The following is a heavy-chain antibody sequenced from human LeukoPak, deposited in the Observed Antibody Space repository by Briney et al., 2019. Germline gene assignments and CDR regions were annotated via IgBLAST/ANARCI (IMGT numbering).Heavy chain of an antibody. D-gene: IGHD7-27*01. V-gene: IGHV4-59*12. Sequence: SETLSLTCTVSGGSISDYYWSWIRQPPEKGLEWIGYFSNRGTTNQNPSLKSRVTMSVDTSKNQFSLKLSSVTAADTAVYYCARGSNWGAYWGQGALVTVSS. CDR2: FSNRGTT. J-gene: IGHJ4*02. CDR1: GGSISDYY. CDR3: ARGSNWGAY.